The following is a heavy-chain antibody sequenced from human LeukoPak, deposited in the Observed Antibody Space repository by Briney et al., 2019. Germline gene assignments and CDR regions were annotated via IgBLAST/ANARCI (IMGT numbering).Heavy chain of an antibody. Sequence: GGSLRLSCAASGFTFSSYTMNWVRQAPGKGLEWVSSISSGSSYIYYADSVKGRSTISRDDAKNSLYLQMNSLRAEDTAVYYCASQGGFDYWGQGTPVTVSS. J-gene: IGHJ4*02. CDR1: GFTFSSYT. CDR3: ASQGGFDY. V-gene: IGHV3-21*01. CDR2: ISSGSSYI. D-gene: IGHD2-15*01.